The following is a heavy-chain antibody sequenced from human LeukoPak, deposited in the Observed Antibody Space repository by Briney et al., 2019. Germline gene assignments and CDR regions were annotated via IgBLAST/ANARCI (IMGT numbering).Heavy chain of an antibody. D-gene: IGHD6-6*01. CDR1: GFTFSSYA. V-gene: IGHV3-23*01. J-gene: IGHJ4*02. CDR2: ISGSGGST. CDR3: AKEGIAARRGSVDY. Sequence: GGSLRLSCAASGFTFSSYAMSWVRQAPGKGLEWVSAISGSGGSTYYADSVKGRFSISRDNSKNTMYLQMHSLRAEDTAVYYCAKEGIAARRGSVDYWGQGTLVTVSS.